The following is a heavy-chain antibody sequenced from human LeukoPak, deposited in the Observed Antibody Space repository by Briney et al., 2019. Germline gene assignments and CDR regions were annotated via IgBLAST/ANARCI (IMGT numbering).Heavy chain of an antibody. D-gene: IGHD4-17*01. Sequence: ASVKVSCKASGGTFSSYAISWVRQAPGQGLEWMGRFIPILGIANYAQKFQGRVTITADKSTSTAYMELSSLRSEDTAVYYCAGMLVYDYGDGGYYWGQGTLVTVSS. CDR2: FIPILGIA. CDR1: GGTFSSYA. CDR3: AGMLVYDYGDGGYY. J-gene: IGHJ4*02. V-gene: IGHV1-69*04.